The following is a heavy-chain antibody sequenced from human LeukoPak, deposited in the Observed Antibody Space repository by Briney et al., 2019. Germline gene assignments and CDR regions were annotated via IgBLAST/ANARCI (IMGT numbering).Heavy chain of an antibody. CDR1: GFPVSVNY. J-gene: IGHJ4*02. CDR2: LYSSGGT. V-gene: IGHV3-66*01. D-gene: IGHD1-26*01. CDR3: AAKGNGYTGSYVFAH. Sequence: GGSLRLSCVASGFPVSVNYMSWVRQAPGKGLERVSVLYSSGGTNYADSVKGRFTISRDNSENTLHLQMNSLRAEDTAVYYCAAKGNGYTGSYVFAHWGQGTLVTVSS.